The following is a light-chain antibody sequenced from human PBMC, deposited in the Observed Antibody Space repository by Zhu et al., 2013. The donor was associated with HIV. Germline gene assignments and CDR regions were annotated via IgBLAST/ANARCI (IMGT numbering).Light chain of an antibody. V-gene: IGKV3-20*01. Sequence: EIVLTQSPGTLSLSPGEGATLSCRASQSIRSSYLAWYQQKPGQAPRLLIYGASSRATGIPDRFSGSGSGTDFTLTISRLEPEDFAVYYCQQYDKFSLTFGGGTKVE. CDR3: QQYDKFSLT. CDR1: QSIRSSY. J-gene: IGKJ4*01. CDR2: GAS.